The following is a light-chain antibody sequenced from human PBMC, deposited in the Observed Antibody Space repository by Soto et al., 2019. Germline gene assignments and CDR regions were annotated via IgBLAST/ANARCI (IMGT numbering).Light chain of an antibody. CDR3: QQGGT. Sequence: DVQMTHSPSSLSASVGDRVTITCRASQSISSYLNWYQQKPGKAPKLLIYAASSLQSGVPSRFSGSGSGTDFTLTISSLQPEDFATYYCQQGGTFGQGTKVDIK. V-gene: IGKV1-39*01. CDR1: QSISSY. CDR2: AAS. J-gene: IGKJ1*01.